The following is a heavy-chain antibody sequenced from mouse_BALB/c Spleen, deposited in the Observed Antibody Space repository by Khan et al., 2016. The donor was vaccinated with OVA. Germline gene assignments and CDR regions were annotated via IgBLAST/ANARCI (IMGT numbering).Heavy chain of an antibody. J-gene: IGHJ3*01. CDR1: GYIFIDYV. CDR2: IYPGSGRT. Sequence: QMQLEESGPELMKLGASVKMSCKASGYIFIDYVISWVKQRTGQGLEWIGEIYPGSGRTYYNERLKGKATLTADKSSNTAYMQLSSLTSEDSAVYFCARSYDGAWFAYWGQGTPVTVSA. V-gene: IGHV1-77*01. D-gene: IGHD1-1*01. CDR3: ARSYDGAWFAY.